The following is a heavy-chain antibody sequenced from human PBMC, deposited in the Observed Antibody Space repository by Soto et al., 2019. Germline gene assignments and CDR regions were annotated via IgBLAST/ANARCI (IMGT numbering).Heavy chain of an antibody. CDR1: GFTFSSYS. CDR3: ARDRRFPGGGMDV. CDR2: ISSSSSYI. J-gene: IGHJ6*02. Sequence: EVQLVESGGGLVKPGGSLRLSCAASGFTFSSYSMNWVRPAPGKGLEWVSSISSSSSYIYYADSVKGRFTISRDNAKNSLYLQMNSLRAEDTAVYYCARDRRFPGGGMDVWGQGTTVTVSS. V-gene: IGHV3-21*01. D-gene: IGHD3-3*01.